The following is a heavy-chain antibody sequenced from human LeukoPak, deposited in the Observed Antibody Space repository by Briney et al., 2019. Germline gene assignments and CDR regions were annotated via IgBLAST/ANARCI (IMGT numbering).Heavy chain of an antibody. CDR3: ARASGGDGYNYLDY. J-gene: IGHJ4*02. CDR2: INHSGST. Sequence: SETLSLTCAVYGGSFSGYYWSWIRQPPGKGLEWIGEINHSGSTNYNPSLKSRVTISVDTSKNQFSLKLSSVTAADTAVYYCARASGGDGYNYLDYWGQGTLVTVSS. CDR1: GGSFSGYY. D-gene: IGHD5-24*01. V-gene: IGHV4-34*01.